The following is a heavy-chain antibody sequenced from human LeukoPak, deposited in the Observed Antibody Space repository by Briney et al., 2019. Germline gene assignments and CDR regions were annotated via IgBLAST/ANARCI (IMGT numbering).Heavy chain of an antibody. Sequence: SETLSLTCAVYGGSFSGYYWNWIRQPPGKGLEWIGEINHSGSTNYNPSLKSRVTISVDTSKNQFSLKLSSVTAADTAVYYCARSKEGGSGYVIPFDYWGQGTLVTVSS. CDR1: GGSFSGYY. CDR3: ARSKEGGSGYVIPFDY. V-gene: IGHV4-34*01. D-gene: IGHD3-22*01. J-gene: IGHJ4*02. CDR2: INHSGST.